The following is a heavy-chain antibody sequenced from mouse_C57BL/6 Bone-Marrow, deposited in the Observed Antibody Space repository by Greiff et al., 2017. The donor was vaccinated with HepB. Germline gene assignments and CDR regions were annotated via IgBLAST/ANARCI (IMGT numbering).Heavy chain of an antibody. Sequence: QVQLQQSGTELVKPGASVKLSCKASGYTFTSYWMHWVKQRPGQGLEWIGNINPSNGGTNYNEKFKSKATLTVDKSSSTAYMQLSSLTSEDSAVYYCARLDGYYGVFYAMDYWGQGTSVTVSS. CDR1: GYTFTSYW. CDR2: INPSNGGT. D-gene: IGHD2-3*01. J-gene: IGHJ4*01. V-gene: IGHV1-53*01. CDR3: ARLDGYYGVFYAMDY.